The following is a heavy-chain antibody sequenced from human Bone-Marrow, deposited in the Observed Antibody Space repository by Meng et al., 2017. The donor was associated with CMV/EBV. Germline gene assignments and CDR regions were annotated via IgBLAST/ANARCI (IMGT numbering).Heavy chain of an antibody. CDR3: ARVGSSSSFASYYYYGMDV. CDR2: ISSSGSTI. V-gene: IGHV3-11*04. CDR1: GFTFSDYY. D-gene: IGHD6-6*01. Sequence: GGSLRLSCAASGFTFSDYYMSWIRQAPGKGLEWVSYISSSGSTIYYADSVKGRFTISRDNAKNSLYLQMNSLRAEDTAVYYCARVGSSSSFASYYYYGMDVWGQGTTVTVSS. J-gene: IGHJ6*02.